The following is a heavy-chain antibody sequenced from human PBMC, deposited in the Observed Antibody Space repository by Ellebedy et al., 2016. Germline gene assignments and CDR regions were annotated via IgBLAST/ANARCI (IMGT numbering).Heavy chain of an antibody. CDR2: IKSKAGGGTI. V-gene: IGHV3-15*07. J-gene: IGHJ4*02. CDR1: GFNFTKVW. Sequence: GESLKISXEASGFNFTKVWMNWVRQAPGKGLEWVGRIKSKAGGGTIDYAALVKDRFTLSRDESKNTLFLQLSALRPEDTGIYYCTTGDYYEYWGLGTLVTVSS. CDR3: TTGDYYEY.